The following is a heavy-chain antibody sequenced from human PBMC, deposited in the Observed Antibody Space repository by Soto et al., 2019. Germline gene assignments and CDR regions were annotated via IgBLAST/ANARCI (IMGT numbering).Heavy chain of an antibody. CDR1: GGSISGYY. CDR2: IYYSGTT. CDR3: ARESYYGSGATVVAY. D-gene: IGHD3-10*01. J-gene: IGHJ4*02. V-gene: IGHV4-59*01. Sequence: SETLSLTCTVSGGSISGYYWSWIRQPPGKGLEWIGYIYYSGTTSYNPSLNSRVTMSVDTSKNQFSLKVNSVTAADTAVYYCARESYYGSGATVVAYWGQGTMVTVSS.